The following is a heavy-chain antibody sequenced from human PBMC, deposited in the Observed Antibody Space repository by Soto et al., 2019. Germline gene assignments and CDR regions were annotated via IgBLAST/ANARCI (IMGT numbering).Heavy chain of an antibody. CDR1: GGSISSGGYY. D-gene: IGHD3-22*01. CDR2: IYYSGST. CDR3: ARAPAYYYDSSGYYSAYYFDY. Sequence: QVQLQESGPGLVKPSQTLSLTCTVSGGSISSGGYYWSWIRQHPGKGLEWIGYIYYSGSTYYNPSLKSRVTISVDTSKNQFSLKLSSVTAADTAVYYCARAPAYYYDSSGYYSAYYFDYWGQGTLVTVSS. V-gene: IGHV4-31*03. J-gene: IGHJ4*02.